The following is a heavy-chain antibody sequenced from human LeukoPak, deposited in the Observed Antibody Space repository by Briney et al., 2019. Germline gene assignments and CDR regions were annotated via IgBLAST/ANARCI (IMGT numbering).Heavy chain of an antibody. CDR2: ISYDGSNK. CDR3: AKMIAAEPFDY. V-gene: IGHV3-30*18. Sequence: QSGGSLRLSCAASGFTFSSCGMHWVRQAPAKGLGWVAVISYDGSNKYYADSVKGRFTISRDNSKNTLYLQMNSLRAEDTAVYYCAKMIAAEPFDYWGQGTLVTVSS. CDR1: GFTFSSCG. J-gene: IGHJ4*02. D-gene: IGHD6-13*01.